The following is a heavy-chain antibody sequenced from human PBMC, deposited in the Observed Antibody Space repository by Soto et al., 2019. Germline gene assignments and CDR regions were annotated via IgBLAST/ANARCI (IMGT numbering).Heavy chain of an antibody. D-gene: IGHD3-3*01. CDR3: EGARRLESFKLDY. Sequence: QVQLVQSGAEVKKPGSSVKVSCKASGGTFSSYAISWVRQAPGQGLEWMGGIIPIFGTANYAQKFQGRVTITTDESTSAADMELSSLRSEDTAVYYCEGARRLESFKLDYWGQGTLVTVSA. CDR2: IIPIFGTA. CDR1: GGTFSSYA. J-gene: IGHJ4*02. V-gene: IGHV1-69*05.